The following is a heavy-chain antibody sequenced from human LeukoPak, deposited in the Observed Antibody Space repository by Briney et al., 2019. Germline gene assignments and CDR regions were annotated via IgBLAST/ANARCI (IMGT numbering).Heavy chain of an antibody. Sequence: GASVKVSCKTSGYTFTSYYMHWVRQAPGQGLEWMGIINPSGGSTSCAQKFQGRVTMTRDTSTSTVYMELSSLRSEDTAVYYCARERGGHYYDYWGQGTLVTVSS. V-gene: IGHV1-46*01. CDR3: ARERGGHYYDY. D-gene: IGHD3-16*01. CDR2: INPSGGST. CDR1: GYTFTSYY. J-gene: IGHJ4*02.